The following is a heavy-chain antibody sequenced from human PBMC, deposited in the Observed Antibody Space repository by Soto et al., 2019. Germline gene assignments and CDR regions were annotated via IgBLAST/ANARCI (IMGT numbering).Heavy chain of an antibody. J-gene: IGHJ4*01. CDR1: GYTLTELS. Sequence: ASVKVSCKVSGYTLTELSRHWGRQAPGKGLEWMGGFDPEDGETIYAQKFQGRVTMTEDTSTDTAYMELSSLRSEDTAVYYCATDRLGTMIVVALHYWGHGTLVTFSS. CDR3: ATDRLGTMIVVALHY. V-gene: IGHV1-24*01. CDR2: FDPEDGET. D-gene: IGHD3-22*01.